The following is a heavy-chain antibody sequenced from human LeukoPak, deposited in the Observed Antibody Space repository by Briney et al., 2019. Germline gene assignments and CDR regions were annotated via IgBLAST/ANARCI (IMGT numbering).Heavy chain of an antibody. J-gene: IGHJ4*02. CDR1: GFTFSGSV. V-gene: IGHV3-73*01. CDR2: ITSKPNSYAT. Sequence: PGGSLRLSCAASGFTFSGSVMHWVRQASGKGLEWVGRITSKPNSYATVYAASVKGRFTITSDDSKNTAYMEMNSLKAENAAVYYCTGGSGWYSPDYWGQGTLVTASS. D-gene: IGHD6-19*01. CDR3: TGGSGWYSPDY.